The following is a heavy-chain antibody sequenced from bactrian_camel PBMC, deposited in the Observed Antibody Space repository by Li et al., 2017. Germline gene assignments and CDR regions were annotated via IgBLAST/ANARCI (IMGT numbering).Heavy chain of an antibody. D-gene: IGHD7*01. V-gene: IGHV3S67*01. CDR2: ISTDGST. CDR1: GYTYSGHC. Sequence: VQLVESGGGSVQAGGSLRLSCAFSGYTYSGHCMGWFRQAPGKEREGVAQISTDGSTRYIDSVRGRFTISRDNAKNTLYLQMNDLKSEDLAMYYCAAPSRRVHCDSGSWPLDIGYDYWGEGTQVTVSS. J-gene: IGHJ4*01. CDR3: AAPSRRVHCDSGSWPLDIGYDY.